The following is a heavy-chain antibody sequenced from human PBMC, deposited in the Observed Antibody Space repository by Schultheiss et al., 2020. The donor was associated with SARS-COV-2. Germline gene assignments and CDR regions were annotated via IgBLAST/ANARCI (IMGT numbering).Heavy chain of an antibody. CDR2: IYYSGST. D-gene: IGHD4-23*01. Sequence: SETLSLTCTVSRGSISGYYWSWIRQPPGKGLEWIGYIYYSGSTNYNPSLKSRVTISVDTSKNQFSLKLSSVTAADTAVYYCARYDYGGHFDYWGQGTLVTVSS. CDR1: RGSISGYY. V-gene: IGHV4-59*12. J-gene: IGHJ4*02. CDR3: ARYDYGGHFDY.